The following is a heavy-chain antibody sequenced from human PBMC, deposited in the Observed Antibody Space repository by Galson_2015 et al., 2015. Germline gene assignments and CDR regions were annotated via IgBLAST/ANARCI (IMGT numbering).Heavy chain of an antibody. CDR1: GFTFDDYA. Sequence: SLRLTCAASGFTFDDYAMHWVRQAPGKGLEWVSGISWNSGSIGYADSVKGRFTISRDNAKNSLYLQMNSLRAEDTALYYCAKDMKRYCTNGVCYWGDFQHWGQGTLVTVSS. D-gene: IGHD2-8*01. V-gene: IGHV3-9*01. CDR3: AKDMKRYCTNGVCYWGDFQH. CDR2: ISWNSGSI. J-gene: IGHJ1*01.